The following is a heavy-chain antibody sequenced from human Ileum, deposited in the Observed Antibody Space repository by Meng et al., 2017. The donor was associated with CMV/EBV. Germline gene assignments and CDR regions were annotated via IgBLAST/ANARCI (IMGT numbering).Heavy chain of an antibody. CDR3: AKGCTTFCYYIDY. Sequence: GESLKISCAASGFTFSTFGMHWVRQAPGKGLAWVAFIRYDGSTKYYVDSVKGRFTISRDNSKNMLYLQMNALGAEDTAVYYCAKGCTTFCYYIDYWGRGTLVTVSS. V-gene: IGHV3-30*02. CDR2: IRYDGSTK. J-gene: IGHJ4*02. D-gene: IGHD2/OR15-2a*01. CDR1: GFTFSTFG.